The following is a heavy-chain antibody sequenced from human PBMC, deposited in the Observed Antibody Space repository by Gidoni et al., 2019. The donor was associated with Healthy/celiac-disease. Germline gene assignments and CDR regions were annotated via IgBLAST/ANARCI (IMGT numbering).Heavy chain of an antibody. J-gene: IGHJ6*02. Sequence: QVQLVESGGGVVQPGRSLRLSCAASGFTFSSYGMHWVRQAPGKGLEWVAVIWYDGSNKYYADSVKGRFTISRDNSKNTMYLQLNSLRAEDKAVDYWARDRFHQMNDYYYYYYGMDVWGQGTTVTVSS. D-gene: IGHD4-17*01. V-gene: IGHV3-33*01. CDR1: GFTFSSYG. CDR2: IWYDGSNK. CDR3: ARDRFHQMNDYYYYYYGMDV.